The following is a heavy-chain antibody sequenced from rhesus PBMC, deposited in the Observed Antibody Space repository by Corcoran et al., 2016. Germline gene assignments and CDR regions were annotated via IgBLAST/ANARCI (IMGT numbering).Heavy chain of an antibody. D-gene: IGHD6-43*01. J-gene: IGHJ4*01. CDR2: INSGGGST. CDR3: AKELPYSSSYAFDY. V-gene: IGHV3S5*01. Sequence: EVQLVETGGGLVQPGGSLKLSCAASGFTFSSYGMSWVRQAPGKGLEWVSGINSGGGSTYYADSVTGRYTISRENSKNTLSLKMNRLRAEDTAVYYCAKELPYSSSYAFDYWGQGVLVTVSS. CDR1: GFTFSSYG.